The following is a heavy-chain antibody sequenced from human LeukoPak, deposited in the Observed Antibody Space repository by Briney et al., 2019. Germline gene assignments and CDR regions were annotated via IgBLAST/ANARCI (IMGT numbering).Heavy chain of an antibody. J-gene: IGHJ4*02. Sequence: GGSLRLSCAASGFTFSVLWMHWVRQVPGTGPVWVSRISPDGSTTTYADSVKGRFTISRDNAMNSLCLQISSLRAEDTAVYYCARDMWGTFDYWGQGTLVTVSS. CDR1: GFTFSVLW. CDR2: ISPDGSTT. CDR3: ARDMWGTFDY. V-gene: IGHV3-74*01. D-gene: IGHD7-27*01.